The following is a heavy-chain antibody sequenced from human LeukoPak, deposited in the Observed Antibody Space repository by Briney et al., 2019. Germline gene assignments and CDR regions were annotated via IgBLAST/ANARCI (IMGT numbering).Heavy chain of an antibody. V-gene: IGHV3-21*04. D-gene: IGHD6-13*01. CDR1: GFTFSSYS. CDR3: ARAARITKNKAITAAELYHFDY. Sequence: GGSLRLSCAASGFTFSSYSMNWVRQAPGKGLEWVSSISSSSSYIYYADSVKGRFTISRDNAKNSLYLQMNSLRAEDTAVYYCARAARITKNKAITAAELYHFDYWGQGTLVTVSS. J-gene: IGHJ4*02. CDR2: ISSSSSYI.